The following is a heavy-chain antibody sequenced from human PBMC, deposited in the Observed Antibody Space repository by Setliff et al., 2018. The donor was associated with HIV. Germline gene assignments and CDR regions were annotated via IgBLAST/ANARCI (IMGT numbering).Heavy chain of an antibody. V-gene: IGHV4-34*01. Sequence: SETLSLTCVVSGGSFSGYSWSWIRQSPGKGLEWIGEISQSGTTYYNPSLKRRVTISEDTSKSQLSMKLTSVAAADTAIYYCARGKGGIDGPVEFDNWGQGTPVTVSS. CDR2: ISQSGTT. CDR3: ARGKGGIDGPVEFDN. D-gene: IGHD1-1*01. J-gene: IGHJ4*02. CDR1: GGSFSGYS.